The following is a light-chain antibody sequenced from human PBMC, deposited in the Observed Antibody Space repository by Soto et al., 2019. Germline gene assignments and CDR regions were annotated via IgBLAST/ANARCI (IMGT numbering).Light chain of an antibody. V-gene: IGKV1-39*01. CDR1: QNIRNY. Sequence: DIPMTQSPSSLSESVGDRVTITCRASQNIRNYLNWYQQKPGDAPKLLIYAASTLQGAVPSRFSGSGSGTDLTLTISSLQPEDFATYHCQQGHSTPYTFGQGTRLEI. CDR3: QQGHSTPYT. J-gene: IGKJ2*01. CDR2: AAS.